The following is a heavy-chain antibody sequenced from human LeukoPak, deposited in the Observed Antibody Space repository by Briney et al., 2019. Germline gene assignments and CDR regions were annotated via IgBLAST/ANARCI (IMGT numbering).Heavy chain of an antibody. CDR2: MNPNSGNT. CDR3: ARTMVRGVIDGFDP. D-gene: IGHD3-10*01. Sequence: ASAKVSCKASVYTFTSYDINWVRQAPGQGLEWMGWMNPNSGNTGYAQKFQGRVTMTRNTPISTAYMELSSLRSEDTAVYYCARTMVRGVIDGFDPWGQGTLVTVSS. J-gene: IGHJ5*02. CDR1: VYTFTSYD. V-gene: IGHV1-8*01.